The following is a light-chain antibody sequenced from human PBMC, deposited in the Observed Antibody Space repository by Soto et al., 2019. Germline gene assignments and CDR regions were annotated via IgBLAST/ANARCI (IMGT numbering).Light chain of an antibody. CDR2: DAS. Sequence: EIVLTQSPATLSLSPGERATLSCRASQSVNIYLVWYQQKPGQAPRLLIYDASNRATGIPARFSGSGSGTDFTLTISSLEPEDFAVYYCQQRIDWPITFGQGTRLEIK. V-gene: IGKV3-11*01. CDR1: QSVNIY. CDR3: QQRIDWPIT. J-gene: IGKJ5*01.